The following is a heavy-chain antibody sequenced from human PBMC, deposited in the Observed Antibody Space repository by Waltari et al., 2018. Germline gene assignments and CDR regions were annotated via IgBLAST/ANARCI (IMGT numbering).Heavy chain of an antibody. J-gene: IGHJ4*02. D-gene: IGHD3-10*01. CDR3: SRGGSGINAGRFDL. Sequence: QVQLQQSGPGLVKPSQTLSLTCAISGDSVSSNSVIWNWIRQSPSSGLEWLGRTYYRSKWYNDSALSVKSRISSYADTSKNQISLQLSSVTPEDTAVYYCSRGGSGINAGRFDLWGQGILVTVSS. CDR1: GDSVSSNSVI. V-gene: IGHV6-1*01. CDR2: TYYRSKWYN.